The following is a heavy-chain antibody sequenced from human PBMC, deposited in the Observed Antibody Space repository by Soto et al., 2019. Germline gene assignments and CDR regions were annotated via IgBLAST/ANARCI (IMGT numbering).Heavy chain of an antibody. V-gene: IGHV4-59*01. CDR3: ARYRREAVAGYTLDN. CDR2: VYNSGST. CDR1: GGSISSNY. Sequence: SETLSLTCTVSGGSISSNYWTWIRQPPGKGLEWIGYVYNSGSTNYNPSLKSRVTISEDTSKSQFSLKVNSMTAADTAVYYCARYRREAVAGYTLDNWGQGSLVTVAS. D-gene: IGHD6-13*01. J-gene: IGHJ4*02.